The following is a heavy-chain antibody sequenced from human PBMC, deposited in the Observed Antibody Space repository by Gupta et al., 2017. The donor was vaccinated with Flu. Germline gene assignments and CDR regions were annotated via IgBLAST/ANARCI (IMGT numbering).Heavy chain of an antibody. V-gene: IGHV3-23*01. CDR2: ISGGAGST. Sequence: WVRQAPGKGLEWVSAISGGAGSTYYEDSVKGRFTISRDNSKGTLYLQLNSLRAEDTAVYYCAKHTVTNYFDSWGQGTLVTVSS. CDR3: AKHTVTNYFDS. D-gene: IGHD4-17*01. J-gene: IGHJ4*02.